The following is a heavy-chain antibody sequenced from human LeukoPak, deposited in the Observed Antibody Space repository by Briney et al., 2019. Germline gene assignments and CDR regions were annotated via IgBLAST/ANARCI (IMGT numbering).Heavy chain of an antibody. J-gene: IGHJ4*02. CDR1: GGSISSYY. CDR3: ARLDYYDSSGYYDY. CDR2: IYTSGST. D-gene: IGHD3-22*01. Sequence: SETLSLTCTVSGGSISSYYWSWIRQPPGKGLEWIGYIYTSGSTNYNPSLKSRATISVDTSKNQFSLKLSSVTAADTAVYYCARLDYYDSSGYYDYWGQGTLVTVSS. V-gene: IGHV4-4*09.